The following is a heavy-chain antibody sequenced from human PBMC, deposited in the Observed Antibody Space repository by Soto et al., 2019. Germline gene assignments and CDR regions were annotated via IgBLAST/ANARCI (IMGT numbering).Heavy chain of an antibody. CDR3: ASLVCSRGSSCYQGADY. V-gene: IGHV4-39*01. D-gene: IGHD2-15*01. CDR1: GGSISSSSYY. J-gene: IGHJ4*02. Sequence: SETLSLTCTVSGGSISSSSYYWGWMRQPPGKGLEWIGSIYYSGSTYYNPTPMSRDSISVDTSKYQFSLRISSVSAADPAVYFCASLVCSRGSSCYQGADYWGEGTLGNACS. CDR2: IYYSGST.